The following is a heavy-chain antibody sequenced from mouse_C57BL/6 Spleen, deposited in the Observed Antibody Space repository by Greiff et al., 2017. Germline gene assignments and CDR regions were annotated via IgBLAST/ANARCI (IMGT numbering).Heavy chain of an antibody. D-gene: IGHD2-3*01. CDR2: ISSGSSTI. Sequence: VQLVESGGGLVKPGGSLKLSCAASGFTFSDYGMHWVRQAPEKGLEWVAYISSGSSTIYYADTVKGRFTISRDNAKNTLFLQMTSLRSEDTAMYYCARGMGYSYWYFDVWGTGTTVTVSS. CDR1: GFTFSDYG. J-gene: IGHJ1*03. V-gene: IGHV5-17*01. CDR3: ARGMGYSYWYFDV.